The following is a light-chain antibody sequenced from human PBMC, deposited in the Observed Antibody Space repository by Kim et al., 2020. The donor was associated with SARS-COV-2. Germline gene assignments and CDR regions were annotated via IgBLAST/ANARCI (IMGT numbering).Light chain of an antibody. Sequence: HSITIPCTGTSSDVGGFNYVSWYQQHPGKAPRLIIYDVTKRPSGVSNRFSGSKSGNTASLTISGLQAEDEADYYCSSYSSTISWVFGGGTKLTVL. J-gene: IGLJ3*02. V-gene: IGLV2-14*03. CDR3: SSYSSTISWV. CDR2: DVT. CDR1: SSDVGGFNY.